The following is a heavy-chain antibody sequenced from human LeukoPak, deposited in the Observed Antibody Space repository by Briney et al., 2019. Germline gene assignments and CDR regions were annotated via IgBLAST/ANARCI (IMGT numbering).Heavy chain of an antibody. D-gene: IGHD1-26*01. CDR2: ISSSSSYI. Sequence: GGSLRLSCAASGFTFSSYSMNWVRQAPGKGLEWVSSISSSSSYIYYADSVKGRFTISRDNAKNSLHLQMNSLRAEDTAVYYCARAGATISHWNWRNDAFDIWGQGTMVTVSS. CDR1: GFTFSSYS. V-gene: IGHV3-21*01. CDR3: ARAGATISHWNWRNDAFDI. J-gene: IGHJ3*02.